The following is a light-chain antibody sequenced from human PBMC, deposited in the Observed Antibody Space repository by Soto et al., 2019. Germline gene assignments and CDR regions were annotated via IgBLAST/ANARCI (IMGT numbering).Light chain of an antibody. V-gene: IGKV3D-15*01. Sequence: EILMTQSPLTLSVSPGEGATLSCRASQNINSNLAWYQQKPGQAPRVLIYGASSRASGIPDRFSGSGSGTDFTIPINSLEPDDFAVYYCQQYKDWPPLTFGGGTRVESK. CDR3: QQYKDWPPLT. CDR1: QNINSN. J-gene: IGKJ4*01. CDR2: GAS.